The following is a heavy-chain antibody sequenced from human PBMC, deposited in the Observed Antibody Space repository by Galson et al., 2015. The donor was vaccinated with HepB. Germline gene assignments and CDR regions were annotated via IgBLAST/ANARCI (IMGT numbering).Heavy chain of an antibody. V-gene: IGHV5-51*01. CDR1: GYSFTSYW. J-gene: IGHJ4*02. Sequence: QSGAEVKKPGESLKISCKGSGYSFTSYWIGWVRQMPGKGLEWMGIIYPGDSDTRYSPSFRGQVTISADKSISTAYLQWSSLKASDTAMYYCARQLYGSGSYYNVGLDYWGQGTLVTVSS. CDR3: ARQLYGSGSYYNVGLDY. D-gene: IGHD3-10*01. CDR2: IYPGDSDT.